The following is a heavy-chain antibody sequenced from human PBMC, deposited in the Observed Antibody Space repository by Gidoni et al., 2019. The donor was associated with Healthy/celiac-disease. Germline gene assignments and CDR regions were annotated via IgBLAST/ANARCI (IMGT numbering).Heavy chain of an antibody. CDR1: GCSISGSNW. CDR3: ARRYYYDSSGYYEGYYFDY. V-gene: IGHV4-4*02. Sequence: QVQLQESGPGLVKPAGTLSLTCAVSGCSISGSNWWSWVRQPSGKGLEWIGEYYHSGSTDYNPSLKSPVTISVDKSKNQFSLKLSSVTAADTAVYYWARRYYYDSSGYYEGYYFDYWGQGTLVTVSS. D-gene: IGHD3-22*01. CDR2: YYHSGST. J-gene: IGHJ4*02.